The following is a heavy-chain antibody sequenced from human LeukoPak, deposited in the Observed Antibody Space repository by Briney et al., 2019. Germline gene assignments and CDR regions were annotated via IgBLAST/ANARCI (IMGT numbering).Heavy chain of an antibody. D-gene: IGHD3-22*01. J-gene: IGHJ4*02. V-gene: IGHV4-39*07. CDR1: GGSISSSSYY. CDR2: IYYSGST. Sequence: PSETLSLTCTVSGGSISSSSYYWGWIRQPPGKGLEWIGSIYYSGSTYYNPSLKSRVTISVDTSKNQFSLKLSSVTAADTAVYYCATLGFSSGYYYYFDHWDQGTLVTVSS. CDR3: ATLGFSSGYYYYFDH.